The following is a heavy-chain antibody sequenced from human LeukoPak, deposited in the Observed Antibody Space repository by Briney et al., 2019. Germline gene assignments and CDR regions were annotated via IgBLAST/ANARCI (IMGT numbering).Heavy chain of an antibody. CDR1: GFTFSSFW. V-gene: IGHV3-7*01. Sequence: GGSLRLSCAASGFTFSSFWMSWVRRAPGKGLEWVANIKQDGSEKYYVDSVKGRFTISRDNAKNSLYLQLNSLRAEDTAVYYCAREGITAAADYWGQGTLVTVSS. J-gene: IGHJ4*02. CDR3: AREGITAAADY. D-gene: IGHD6-13*01. CDR2: IKQDGSEK.